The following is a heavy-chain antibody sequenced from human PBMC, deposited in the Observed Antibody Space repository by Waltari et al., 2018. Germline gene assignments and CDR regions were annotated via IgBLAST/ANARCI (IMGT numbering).Heavy chain of an antibody. CDR2: IYYSGST. J-gene: IGHJ5*02. D-gene: IGHD6-19*01. Sequence: QLQLQESGPGLVKPSETLSLTCTVSGGSISSSSYYWGWIRQTPGKGLEWIGSIYYSGSTYYNPSLKSRVTISVDTSKNQFSLKLSSVTAADTAVYYCARRPNSSGWYLENWFDPWGQGTLVTVSS. CDR3: ARRPNSSGWYLENWFDP. CDR1: GGSISSSSYY. V-gene: IGHV4-39*01.